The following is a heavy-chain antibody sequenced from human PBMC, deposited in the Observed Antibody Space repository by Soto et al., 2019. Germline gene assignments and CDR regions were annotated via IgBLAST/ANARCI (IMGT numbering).Heavy chain of an antibody. J-gene: IGHJ4*02. CDR3: ARDFAYFDS. Sequence: SETLSLTCTVSGGSFKRGSYSWSWIRQPPGKGLEWIGYVYHTGRTSYNPSLKSRVSISMDTSKNQFSLNLDSVTAADTAVYFCARDFAYFDSWGQGSLVTVSS. D-gene: IGHD3-3*01. V-gene: IGHV4-61*01. CDR1: GGSFKRGSYS. CDR2: VYHTGRT.